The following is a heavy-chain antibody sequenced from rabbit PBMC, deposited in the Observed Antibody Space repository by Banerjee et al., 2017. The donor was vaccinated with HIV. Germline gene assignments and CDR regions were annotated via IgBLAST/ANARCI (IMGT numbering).Heavy chain of an antibody. CDR3: ARDRGVMPAFNL. V-gene: IGHV1S45*01. CDR1: GFSFSSSYY. J-gene: IGHJ4*01. CDR2: IGVGDGGYT. Sequence: QEQLEESGGDLVKPEGSLTLTCTASGFSFSSSYYMCWVRQAPGKGLEWIGCIGVGDGGYTYYASWAKGRFTISKTSSTTVTLQMTSLTAADTATYFCARDRGVMPAFNLWGPGTLVTVS.